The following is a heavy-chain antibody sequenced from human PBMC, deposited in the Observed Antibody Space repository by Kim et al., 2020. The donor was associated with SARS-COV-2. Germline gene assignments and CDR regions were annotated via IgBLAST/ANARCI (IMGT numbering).Heavy chain of an antibody. CDR2: IDWDDDK. Sequence: SGPTLVNPTQTLTLTCTFSGFSLSTSGMCVSWIRQPPGKALEWLALIDWDDDKYYSTSLKTRLTISKDTSKNQVVLTMTNMDPVDTATYYCARIMATGYSSSWSKPFDYWGQGTLVTVSS. CDR1: GFSLSTSGMC. V-gene: IGHV2-70*01. J-gene: IGHJ4*02. D-gene: IGHD6-13*01. CDR3: ARIMATGYSSSWSKPFDY.